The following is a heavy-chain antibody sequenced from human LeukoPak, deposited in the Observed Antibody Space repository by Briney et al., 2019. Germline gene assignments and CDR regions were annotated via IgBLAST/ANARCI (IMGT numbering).Heavy chain of an antibody. CDR3: VRVKGSYFDY. CDR2: ISSSGSAI. J-gene: IGHJ4*02. V-gene: IGHV3-48*01. CDR1: GFPLSSYS. Sequence: PGGSLRLSCAASGFPLSSYSITWVRQAPGKGLERVSYISSSGSAIYYVDSVKGRFTVSRDNAKNSLFLQMNSPRAEDTAVYYCVRVKGSYFDYWGQGALVTVSS. D-gene: IGHD2-15*01.